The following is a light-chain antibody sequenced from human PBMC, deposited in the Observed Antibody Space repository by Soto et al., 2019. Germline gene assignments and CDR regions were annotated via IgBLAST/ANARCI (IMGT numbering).Light chain of an antibody. CDR1: QTVSSY. CDR3: QQYDTSPIT. CDR2: GAS. J-gene: IGKJ5*01. Sequence: ENVLTQSPGTLSLSPGERATLSCRASQTVSSYLTWYLQRPGQAPRLLIYGASKRATGIPDRFSGSGSGTDFTLTISRLEPEDFALYYGQQYDTSPITFGQGTRLEIK. V-gene: IGKV3-20*01.